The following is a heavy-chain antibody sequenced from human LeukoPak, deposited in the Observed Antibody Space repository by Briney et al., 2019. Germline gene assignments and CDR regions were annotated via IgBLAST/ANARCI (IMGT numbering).Heavy chain of an antibody. V-gene: IGHV5-51*01. CDR3: ARQPSYSSGWYVVQDI. Sequence: GESLKISCKGSGYSFTSYWIGWVRQMPGKGLEWMGIIYPGDSDTRYSPSFQGQVTISADKSISTAYLQWSSLKASDTAMYYCARQPSYSSGWYVVQDIWGQGTLVTVSS. CDR2: IYPGDSDT. D-gene: IGHD6-19*01. CDR1: GYSFTSYW. J-gene: IGHJ4*02.